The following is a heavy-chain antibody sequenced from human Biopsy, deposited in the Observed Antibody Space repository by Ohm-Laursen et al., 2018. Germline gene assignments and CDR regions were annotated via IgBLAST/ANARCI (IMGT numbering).Heavy chain of an antibody. CDR3: STMATF. CDR2: IKSESDGGTT. D-gene: IGHD3-16*01. Sequence: SLRLSCTASGFPFSKAWMNWVRLAPGKGLEWVGRIKSESDGGTTDYAGPVTGRFTISRDDSKNTLYVQMNSLKTEDTAVYYCSTMATFWGQETLVTVSS. CDR1: GFPFSKAW. J-gene: IGHJ4*02. V-gene: IGHV3-15*01.